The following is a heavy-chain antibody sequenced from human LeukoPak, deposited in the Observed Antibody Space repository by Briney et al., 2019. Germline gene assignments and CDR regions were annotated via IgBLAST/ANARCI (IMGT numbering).Heavy chain of an antibody. J-gene: IGHJ6*02. V-gene: IGHV3-23*01. D-gene: IGHD6-13*01. CDR3: ASAAAAGNGNYYYGMDV. CDR1: GFTFSSYA. Sequence: EGSLRLSCAASGFTFSSYAMSWVRQAPGKGLEGVSAISGSGGSTYYADSVKGRFTISRDNSKNTLYLQMNSLRAEDTAVYYCASAAAAGNGNYYYGMDVWGQGTTVTVSS. CDR2: ISGSGGST.